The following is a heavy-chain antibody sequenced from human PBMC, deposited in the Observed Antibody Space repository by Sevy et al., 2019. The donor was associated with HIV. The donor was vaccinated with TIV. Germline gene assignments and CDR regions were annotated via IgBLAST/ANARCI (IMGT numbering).Heavy chain of an antibody. V-gene: IGHV3-11*06. Sequence: GGSLRLSCAASGFTFSDYYMSWIRQAPGKGLEWVSYISSSSSYTNYADSVKGRFTISRNNAKNSLFLQMNSLRAEDTAVYYWARAAVGSSWYLNWFDPWGQGTLVTVSS. D-gene: IGHD6-13*01. CDR1: GFTFSDYY. CDR3: ARAAVGSSWYLNWFDP. J-gene: IGHJ5*02. CDR2: ISSSSSYT.